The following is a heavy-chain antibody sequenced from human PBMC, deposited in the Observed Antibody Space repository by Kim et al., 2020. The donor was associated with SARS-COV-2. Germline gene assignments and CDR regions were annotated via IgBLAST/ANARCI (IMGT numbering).Heavy chain of an antibody. CDR1: GGSISSSNNY. Sequence: SETLSLTCSVSGGSISSSNNYWVWIRQSPWKGLEWLGSFSYGVNTYYNPSLKNRVTISVDTSKNQFSLRLSSVTAADTALYYCATDGRYSMDVWGRGTTVTVSS. V-gene: IGHV4-39*02. J-gene: IGHJ6*02. CDR2: FSYGVNT. CDR3: ATDGRYSMDV.